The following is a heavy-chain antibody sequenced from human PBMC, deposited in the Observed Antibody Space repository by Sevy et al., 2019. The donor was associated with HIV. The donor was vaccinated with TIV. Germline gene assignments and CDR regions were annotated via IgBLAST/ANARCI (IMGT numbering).Heavy chain of an antibody. D-gene: IGHD3-16*01. V-gene: IGHV3-30*04. CDR3: ARDGLGGFAQTLDV. CDR2: ISYDGSNK. CDR1: GFTFSSYA. Sequence: GGSLRLSCAASGFTFSSYAMLWVRQAPGKGLDWVALISYDGSNKYYADSVKGRFTIPRDNAKNTLYLEMNSLRPEDTAVYYCARDGLGGFAQTLDVWGQGTTVTVSS. J-gene: IGHJ6*02.